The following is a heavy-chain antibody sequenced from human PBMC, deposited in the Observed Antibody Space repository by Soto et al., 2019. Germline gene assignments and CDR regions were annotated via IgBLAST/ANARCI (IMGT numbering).Heavy chain of an antibody. D-gene: IGHD3-3*01. CDR1: GYTFTGYY. Sequence: QVQLVQSGAEVKKPGASVKVSCKASGYTFTGYYMHWVRQAPGQGLEWMGWINPNSGGTNYAQKFQGWVTMTRDTSISTAYMELSRLRSDDTAVYYCARGYDFWSGEGWFDPWGQGTLVTVSS. CDR2: INPNSGGT. CDR3: ARGYDFWSGEGWFDP. V-gene: IGHV1-2*04. J-gene: IGHJ5*02.